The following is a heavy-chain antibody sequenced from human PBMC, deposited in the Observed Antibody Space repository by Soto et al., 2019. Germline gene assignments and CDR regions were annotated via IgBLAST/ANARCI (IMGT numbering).Heavy chain of an antibody. CDR3: ARGYDYVWGSYRSDAFDI. D-gene: IGHD3-16*02. V-gene: IGHV1-3*01. Sequence: QVQLVQSGTEVKKPGASVKVSCKASGYTFTNYAIHWVRQAPGQRLEWMGWINAGNRNTEYSQKFQGRIIMTRDTSANTAYMELSSLTSEDTALYYCARGYDYVWGSYRSDAFDIWGQGTMVTVSS. CDR1: GYTFTNYA. J-gene: IGHJ3*02. CDR2: INAGNRNT.